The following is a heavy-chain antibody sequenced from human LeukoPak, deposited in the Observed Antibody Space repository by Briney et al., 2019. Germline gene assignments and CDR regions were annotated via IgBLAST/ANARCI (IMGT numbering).Heavy chain of an antibody. CDR3: AREGGIVVVPVMDV. J-gene: IGHJ6*03. D-gene: IGHD3-22*01. Sequence: GGSLRLSCADSGFTFSDYYMSWIRQAPGKGLEWVSYISSSGSTIYYADSVKGRFTISRDNAKNSLYLQMNSLRAEDTAVYYCAREGGIVVVPVMDVWGKGTTVTVSS. V-gene: IGHV3-11*04. CDR2: ISSSGSTI. CDR1: GFTFSDYY.